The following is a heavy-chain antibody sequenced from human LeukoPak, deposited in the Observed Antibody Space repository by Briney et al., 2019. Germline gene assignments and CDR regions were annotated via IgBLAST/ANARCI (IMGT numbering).Heavy chain of an antibody. CDR3: ARLVTAIPSDDAFDI. CDR2: IYYSGST. V-gene: IGHV4-59*08. Sequence: PSQTLSLTCTVSGGSISSYYWSWIRQPPGKGLEWIGYIYYSGSTNYNPSLKSRVTISVDTSKNQFSLKLSSVTAADTAVYYCARLVTAIPSDDAFDIWGQGTMVTVSS. D-gene: IGHD2-21*02. J-gene: IGHJ3*02. CDR1: GGSISSYY.